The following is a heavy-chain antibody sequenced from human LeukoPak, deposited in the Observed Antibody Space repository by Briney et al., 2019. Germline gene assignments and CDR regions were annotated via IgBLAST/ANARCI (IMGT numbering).Heavy chain of an antibody. D-gene: IGHD6-13*01. CDR1: GYTFTSYG. CDR3: ASSLEYSSSWYSAGAFDI. J-gene: IGHJ3*02. V-gene: IGHV1-18*01. Sequence: ASVKVSCKASGYTFTSYGISWVRQAPGQGLEWMGWISAYNGNTNYAQKLQGRVTMTTDTFTSTAYMELRSLRSDDTAVYYCASSLEYSSSWYSAGAFDIWGQGTMVTVSS. CDR2: ISAYNGNT.